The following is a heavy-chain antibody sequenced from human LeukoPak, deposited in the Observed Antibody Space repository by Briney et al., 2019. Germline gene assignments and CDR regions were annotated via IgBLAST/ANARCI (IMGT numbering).Heavy chain of an antibody. CDR3: ARGGILGTDAPYYYMDV. CDR2: IYYSGST. J-gene: IGHJ6*03. Sequence: SETLSLTCTVSGGSISSYYWSWIRQPPGKGLEWIGYIYYSGSTNYNPSLKSRVTISVDTSKNQFSLKLSSVTAADTAVYYCARGGILGTDAPYYYMDVWGKGTTVTVSS. CDR1: GGSISSYY. D-gene: IGHD7-27*01. V-gene: IGHV4-59*01.